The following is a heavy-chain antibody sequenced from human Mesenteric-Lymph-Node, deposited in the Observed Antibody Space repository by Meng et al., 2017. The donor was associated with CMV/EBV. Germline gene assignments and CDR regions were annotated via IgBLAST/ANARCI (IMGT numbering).Heavy chain of an antibody. D-gene: IGHD2-2*01. CDR2: IRYDGSNK. V-gene: IGHV3-30*02. CDR1: GFTFSSYG. Sequence: GESLKISCPASGFTFSSYGMHWVRQAPGKGLEWVAFIRYDGSNKYYADSVKGRFTISRDNSKNTLYLQMNSLRSEDTALYSCAKLGYCSSTSCFWGFIGYWGQGTLVTVSS. J-gene: IGHJ4*02. CDR3: AKLGYCSSTSCFWGFIGY.